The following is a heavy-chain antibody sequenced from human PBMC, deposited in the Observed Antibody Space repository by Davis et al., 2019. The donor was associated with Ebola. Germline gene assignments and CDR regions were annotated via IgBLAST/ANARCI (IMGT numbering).Heavy chain of an antibody. D-gene: IGHD6-13*01. Sequence: AASVKVSCKTSGYTFTNYGISWVRQAPGQGLEWVGWISGDSDSTNYAQKFQGRVTLTTDTPTSPANMELKSLTSDDTAVYYCARGPPGIAISLGSYWGQGTLVTVSS. V-gene: IGHV1-18*01. CDR3: ARGPPGIAISLGSY. J-gene: IGHJ4*02. CDR1: GYTFTNYG. CDR2: ISGDSDST.